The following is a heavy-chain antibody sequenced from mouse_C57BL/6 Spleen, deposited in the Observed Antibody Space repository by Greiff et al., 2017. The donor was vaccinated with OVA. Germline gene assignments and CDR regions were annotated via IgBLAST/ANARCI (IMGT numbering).Heavy chain of an antibody. CDR3: ARSAGNYVKRLDY. J-gene: IGHJ2*01. CDR2: IYPGDGDT. D-gene: IGHD2-1*01. Sequence: VQLQQSGAELVKPGASVKISCKASGYAFSSYWMNWVKQRPGTGLEWIGQIYPGDGDTTYNGKVKGKATLTADKSSSTAYMQLSSLTSEDSAVYFCARSAGNYVKRLDYWGQGTTLTVSS. V-gene: IGHV1-80*01. CDR1: GYAFSSYW.